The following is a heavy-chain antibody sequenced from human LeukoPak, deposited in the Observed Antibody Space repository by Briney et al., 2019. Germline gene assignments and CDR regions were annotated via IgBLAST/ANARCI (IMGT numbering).Heavy chain of an antibody. CDR2: ISGSGDTT. J-gene: IGHJ5*02. CDR1: GFTFSNYA. D-gene: IGHD5-12*01. CDR3: ARDNSGYDLNWFDP. V-gene: IGHV3-23*01. Sequence: GGSLRLSCAVSGFTFSNYAISWVRQAPGKGLEWVSSISGSGDTTYYADPVKGRFTISRDNSKNTLYLQMNSLRAEDTAVYYCARDNSGYDLNWFDPWGQGTLVTVSS.